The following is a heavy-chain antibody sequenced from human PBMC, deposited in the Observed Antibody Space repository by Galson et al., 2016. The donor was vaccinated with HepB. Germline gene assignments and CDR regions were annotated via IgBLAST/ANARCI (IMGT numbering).Heavy chain of an antibody. Sequence: SLRLSCAISGFNFSRYWMTWARQAPGKGLEWVANINQDGGQRYYVDSGKGRFLISRDNAKKSLYLQMNSLGVDDTALYYFARGRSLGDWGQGALVTVSS. CDR3: ARGRSLGD. V-gene: IGHV3-7*01. D-gene: IGHD7-27*01. J-gene: IGHJ4*02. CDR1: GFNFSRYW. CDR2: INQDGGQR.